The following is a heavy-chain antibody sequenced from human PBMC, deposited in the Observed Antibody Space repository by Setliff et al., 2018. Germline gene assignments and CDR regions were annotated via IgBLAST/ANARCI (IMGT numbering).Heavy chain of an antibody. D-gene: IGHD2-2*01. CDR1: GFIFTKYA. V-gene: IGHV3-23*01. J-gene: IGHJ4*01. Sequence: PGGSLRLSCAASGFIFTKYAMSWVRLAPGKGLEWVSAISGRDSSTYYADSVKGRFTISRDNSKNTLYLQMNSLRAEDTAVYFCAKFSSVPGSRFFDYWGQGALVTVSS. CDR2: ISGRDSST. CDR3: AKFSSVPGSRFFDY.